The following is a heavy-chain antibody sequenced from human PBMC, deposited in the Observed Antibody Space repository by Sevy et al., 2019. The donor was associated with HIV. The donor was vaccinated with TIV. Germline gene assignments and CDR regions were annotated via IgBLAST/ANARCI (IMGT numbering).Heavy chain of an antibody. J-gene: IGHJ4*02. D-gene: IGHD3-22*01. CDR1: GGSISSSSYY. V-gene: IGHV4-39*01. Sequence: SETLSLTCTVSGGSISSSSYYWGWIRQPPGKGLEWIGSIYYSGSTYYNPSLKSRVTISVDTSKNQFSLKLSSVTAADTAVYYCASRRGQDRAFDYWGQGTLVTVSS. CDR3: ASRRGQDRAFDY. CDR2: IYYSGST.